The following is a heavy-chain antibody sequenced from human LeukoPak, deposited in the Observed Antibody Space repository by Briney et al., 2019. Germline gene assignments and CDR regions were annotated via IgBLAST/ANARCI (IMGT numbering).Heavy chain of an antibody. CDR2: ISAYNGNT. J-gene: IGHJ4*02. D-gene: IGHD3-22*01. V-gene: IGHV1-18*01. Sequence: ASVKVSCKASGYTFTSYGISWVRQAPGQGREWMGWISAYNGNTNYAQKLQGRVTMTTDTSTSKDYMELRSLRSDDTAVYYCARYYYDSSGYYIDYWGQGTLVTVSS. CDR1: GYTFTSYG. CDR3: ARYYYDSSGYYIDY.